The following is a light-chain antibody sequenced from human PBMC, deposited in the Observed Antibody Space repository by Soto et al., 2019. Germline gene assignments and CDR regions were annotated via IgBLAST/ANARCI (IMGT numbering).Light chain of an antibody. CDR3: QQYGTSPRT. J-gene: IGKJ1*01. CDR1: QSVSNKY. V-gene: IGKV3-20*01. CDR2: GAS. Sequence: EIVMTQSPATLSVSPGERATLSCTASQSVSNKYLAWYQQKPGQAPRVLIYGASSRATGIPDRFSGSGSGTDFTLTINSLEPEDFAVYYCQQYGTSPRTFGQGTKVDIK.